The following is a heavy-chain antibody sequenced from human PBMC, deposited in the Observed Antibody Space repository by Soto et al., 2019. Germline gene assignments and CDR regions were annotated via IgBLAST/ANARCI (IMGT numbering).Heavy chain of an antibody. CDR3: ARGQHDDFWSGYYQGYYYYGMDV. Sequence: PGESLKLSFAASGFSFRDYFMSWLRQAPGKGLEWVSYIGPYGNSIYYADSVKGRFTISRDNAKNSLYLQMNSLRAEDTAVYYCARGQHDDFWSGYYQGYYYYGMDVWGQGTTVTVPS. CDR1: GFSFRDYF. J-gene: IGHJ6*02. D-gene: IGHD3-3*01. V-gene: IGHV3-11*04. CDR2: IGPYGNSI.